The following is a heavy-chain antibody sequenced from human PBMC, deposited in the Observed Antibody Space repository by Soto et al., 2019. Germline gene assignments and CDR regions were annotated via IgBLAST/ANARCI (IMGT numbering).Heavy chain of an antibody. D-gene: IGHD6-19*01. CDR3: ARGTEYSSGWYLYY. Sequence: SENLALTCVFSGGSISISNWWNWFRQPPVKGLEWIGEIYHSGSTNYNPSLKSRVTISVDKSKNQFSLKLSSVTAADTAVYYCARGTEYSSGWYLYYWGQGTMVTVSS. J-gene: IGHJ4*02. V-gene: IGHV4-4*02. CDR2: IYHSGST. CDR1: GGSISISNW.